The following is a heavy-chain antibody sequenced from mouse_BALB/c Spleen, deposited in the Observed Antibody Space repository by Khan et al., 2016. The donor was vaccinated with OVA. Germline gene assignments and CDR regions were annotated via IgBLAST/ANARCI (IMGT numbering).Heavy chain of an antibody. CDR1: GFNTKDTY. Sequence: VRLQQSGAVLVKPGASVKLSCSASGFNTKDTYIHWMKQRPEQGLEWIGRIDPPNDDSKYGPKFQAKATLTADTSSNTAYLQLSSLTSEDTAVYYCATLYGNPFVFWGQGTLVSVSA. V-gene: IGHV14-3*02. J-gene: IGHJ3*01. D-gene: IGHD2-1*01. CDR3: ATLYGNPFVF. CDR2: IDPPNDDS.